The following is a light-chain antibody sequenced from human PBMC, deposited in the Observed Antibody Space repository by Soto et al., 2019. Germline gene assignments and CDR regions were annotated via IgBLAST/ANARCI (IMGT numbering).Light chain of an antibody. CDR1: QSISSY. CDR3: QQSDSPPWT. CDR2: VAS. J-gene: IGKJ1*01. V-gene: IGKV1-39*01. Sequence: DIQMTQSPSSLSASVGDRVTITCRASQSISSYLNWYQQRPGKAPKVLISVASRLQSGVPSRFRGSGSGPDFTLTISNLQAENSATYYCQQSDSPPWTFGPGTKVEIK.